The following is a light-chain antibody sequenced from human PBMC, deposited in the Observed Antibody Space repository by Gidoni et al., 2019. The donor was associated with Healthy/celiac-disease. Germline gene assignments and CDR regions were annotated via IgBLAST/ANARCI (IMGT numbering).Light chain of an antibody. CDR3: QQRSNWPPET. J-gene: IGKJ1*01. V-gene: IGKV3-11*01. Sequence: EIVLTQSPATLSLSPGERATLSCRASQSVSSYLAWYQQKPGQAPRRLIYDASNRATGIPARFSGSGSGTDFTLTSSSLEPEDFAVYYCQQRSNWPPETFGQGTKVEIK. CDR1: QSVSSY. CDR2: DAS.